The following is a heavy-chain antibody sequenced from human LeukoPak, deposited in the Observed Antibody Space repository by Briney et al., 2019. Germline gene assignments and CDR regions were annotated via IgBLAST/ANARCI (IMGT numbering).Heavy chain of an antibody. CDR1: GFTLSDYW. CDR3: ARKGGYSSGYYY. V-gene: IGHV3-7*01. Sequence: HTGGSLRLSCAASGFTLSDYWMTWVRQAPGKRLEWVANIKQDGSEKDYVDSVKGRFTISRDNAKNSLYLQMDSLRVEDTAVYYCARKGGYSSGYYYWGQETLVTVSS. CDR2: IKQDGSEK. J-gene: IGHJ4*02. D-gene: IGHD3-22*01.